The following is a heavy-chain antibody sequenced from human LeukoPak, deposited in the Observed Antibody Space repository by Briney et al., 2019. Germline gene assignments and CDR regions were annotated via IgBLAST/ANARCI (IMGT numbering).Heavy chain of an antibody. V-gene: IGHV1-58*01. Sequence: GTSVKVSCTASGFTFSNSAVQWVRQARGQRLEWIGWIVVGSGNTKYAQRFQERVTITRDMSTGTAYMELGSLRSEDTAVYYCAATSVGATINDAFDIWGQGTMVTVSS. D-gene: IGHD1-26*01. CDR2: IVVGSGNT. CDR1: GFTFSNSA. CDR3: AATSVGATINDAFDI. J-gene: IGHJ3*02.